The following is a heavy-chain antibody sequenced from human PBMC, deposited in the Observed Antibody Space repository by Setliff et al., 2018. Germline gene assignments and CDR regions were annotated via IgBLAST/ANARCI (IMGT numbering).Heavy chain of an antibody. CDR3: ARDGSQLPTQSNWFDP. CDR1: GGSISSYY. Sequence: PSETLSLTCTVSGGSISSYYWSWIRQPAGKGLEWIGRIYTSGSTNYNPSLKSRVTMSVDTSKNQFSLKLSSVTAADTAVYYCARDGSQLPTQSNWFDPWGQGTLVTVSS. V-gene: IGHV4-4*07. J-gene: IGHJ5*02. D-gene: IGHD2-2*01. CDR2: IYTSGST.